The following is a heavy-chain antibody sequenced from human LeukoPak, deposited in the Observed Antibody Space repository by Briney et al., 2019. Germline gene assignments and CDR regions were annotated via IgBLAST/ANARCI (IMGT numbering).Heavy chain of an antibody. CDR3: GEHGGGTIRIATFDS. V-gene: IGHV3-23*01. CDR2: ISGSGGST. D-gene: IGHD3-3*01. J-gene: IGHJ3*02. CDR1: GFTFSSYA. Sequence: GGTLRLSCAASGFTFSSYAMSWVRQAPGKGLEGVSAISGSGGSTYYADSVKGRFTISRDNSKNTLYLQMNSQRAEDSAIYHWGEHGGGTIRIATFDSVGQGTMVTVSS.